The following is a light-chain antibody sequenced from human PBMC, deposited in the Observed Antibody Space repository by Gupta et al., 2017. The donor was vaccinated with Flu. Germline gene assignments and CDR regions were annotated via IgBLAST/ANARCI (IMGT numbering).Light chain of an antibody. Sequence: DLQMTQSPSSLSASVGDRVTITCRASEAIGIHLAWYQQKPWIVPKLLISASSTFESGVPSRFSGGGSGTDFTLTISSLQPEDFATYYCQKYNRAPYIFGQGTKLEIK. CDR1: EAIGIH. CDR3: QKYNRAPYI. V-gene: IGKV1-27*01. CDR2: ASS. J-gene: IGKJ2*01.